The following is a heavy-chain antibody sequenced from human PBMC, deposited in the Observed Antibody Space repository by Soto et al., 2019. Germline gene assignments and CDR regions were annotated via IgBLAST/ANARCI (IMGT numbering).Heavy chain of an antibody. Sequence: PSETLSLTCTVSGGSISSYYWSWIRQPPGKGLEWIGYIYYSGSTNYNPSLKSRVTISVDTSKNQFSLKLSSVTAADTAVYYCASSLPTYYYDSSGYFPFDPWGQGTLVTISS. CDR3: ASSLPTYYYDSSGYFPFDP. CDR2: IYYSGST. CDR1: GGSISSYY. J-gene: IGHJ5*02. D-gene: IGHD3-22*01. V-gene: IGHV4-59*08.